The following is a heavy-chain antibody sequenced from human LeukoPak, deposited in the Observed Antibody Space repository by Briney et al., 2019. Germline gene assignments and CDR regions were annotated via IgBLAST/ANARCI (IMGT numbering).Heavy chain of an antibody. CDR2: ISSSGSTI. V-gene: IGHV3-48*03. CDR1: GFTFSSYE. Sequence: GGSLRLSCAASGFTFSSYEMNWVRQAPGKGLEWVSYISSSGSTIYYADSGKGRFNISRDNAKNSLYLQMNSLRAEDTAVYYCARQPRYYYDSSGYYGYDYWGQGTLVTVSS. J-gene: IGHJ4*02. D-gene: IGHD3-22*01. CDR3: ARQPRYYYDSSGYYGYDY.